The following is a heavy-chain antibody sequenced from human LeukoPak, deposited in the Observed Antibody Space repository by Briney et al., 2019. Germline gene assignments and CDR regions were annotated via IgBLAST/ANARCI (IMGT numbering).Heavy chain of an antibody. V-gene: IGHV3-23*01. CDR2: ISRSDDST. D-gene: IGHD3-16*01. J-gene: IGHJ4*02. CDR3: AKHLGPGFFDY. Sequence: PGGSLRLSCAASGFTFSSYAMSWVRQAPGKGLEWVSAISRSDDSTYYADSVKGRFTTSRDNSKNTLYLQMNSLRAEDTAVYYCAKHLGPGFFDYWGQGTLVTVSS. CDR1: GFTFSSYA.